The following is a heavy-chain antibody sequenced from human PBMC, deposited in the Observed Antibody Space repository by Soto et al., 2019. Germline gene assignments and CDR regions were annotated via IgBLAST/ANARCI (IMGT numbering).Heavy chain of an antibody. D-gene: IGHD3-16*01. CDR2: ISGTTGNA. V-gene: IGHV3-23*01. CDR3: ARAPSEYIWGSYLRYYEY. Sequence: EVQILESGGGLVQPGGSLRLSCAASGFPFSNYAMAWVRQAPGKGLEWVSAISGTTGNAFYADSVKDRFTSSRANSKNTLYLQMDSLRAEDTAGYHCARAPSEYIWGSYLRYYEYWGQGTLVTVSS. J-gene: IGHJ4*02. CDR1: GFPFSNYA.